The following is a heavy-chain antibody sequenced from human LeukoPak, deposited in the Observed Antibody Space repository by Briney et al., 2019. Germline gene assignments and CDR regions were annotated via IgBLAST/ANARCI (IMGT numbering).Heavy chain of an antibody. CDR2: ADYRSKWYT. D-gene: IGHD3-9*01. Sequence: SQTLSLTCVISGDSVSSNSAAWNWIRQSPSRGLEWLGRADYRSKWYTHYAVSVESRITISPDTSRNQFSLKLSSVTAADTAVYYCARALDILTGYPTVDYWGQGTLVTVSS. J-gene: IGHJ4*02. CDR3: ARALDILTGYPTVDY. V-gene: IGHV6-1*01. CDR1: GDSVSSNSAA.